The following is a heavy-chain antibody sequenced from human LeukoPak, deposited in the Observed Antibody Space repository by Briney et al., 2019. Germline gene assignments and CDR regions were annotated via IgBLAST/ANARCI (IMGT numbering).Heavy chain of an antibody. CDR1: GGSISSSSYY. Sequence: TSETLSLTCTVSGGSISSSSYYWGWIRQPPGKGLEWIGSIYYSGSTYYNPSLKSRVTISVDTSKNQFSLKLSSVTAADTAVYYCARVVADIVALDAFDIWGQGTLVTVSS. J-gene: IGHJ3*02. CDR3: ARVVADIVALDAFDI. CDR2: IYYSGST. V-gene: IGHV4-39*07. D-gene: IGHD5-12*01.